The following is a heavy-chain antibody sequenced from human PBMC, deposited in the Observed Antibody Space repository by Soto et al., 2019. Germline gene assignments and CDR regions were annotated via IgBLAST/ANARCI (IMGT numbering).Heavy chain of an antibody. Sequence: QVQLLESGPGLVKPSETLSLTCSVSGDSMTKYYWSWIRQPAGKGLEWIGRVYMSGSTNYNPSLKSRVTMSIDTSNNHFSLDLKSVTAADTAVYYCARTVGAAYYFAFWGQGALVTVSS. CDR1: GDSMTKYY. D-gene: IGHD1-26*01. J-gene: IGHJ4*02. V-gene: IGHV4-4*07. CDR3: ARTVGAAYYFAF. CDR2: VYMSGST.